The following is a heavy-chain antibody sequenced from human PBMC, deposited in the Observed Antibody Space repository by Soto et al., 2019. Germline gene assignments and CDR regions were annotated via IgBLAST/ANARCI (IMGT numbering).Heavy chain of an antibody. V-gene: IGHV3-23*01. CDR3: ADTRLYDNNEYHRDGLDV. CDR1: GFPFWTYS. Sequence: EVQLLESGGGLVQPGGSMRLSCEASGFPFWTYSMSWVRQAPRKGLEWVSGISGSGTAKYYTDSVKGRFTVSRDNSKDTLLLQMSTLGVEDTAVYYCADTRLYDNNEYHRDGLDVWGPGTAVTVSS. D-gene: IGHD3-22*01. CDR2: ISGSGTAK. J-gene: IGHJ3*01.